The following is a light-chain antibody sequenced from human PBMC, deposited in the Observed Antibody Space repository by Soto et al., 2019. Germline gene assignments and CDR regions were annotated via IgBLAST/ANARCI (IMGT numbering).Light chain of an antibody. Sequence: SALTQPRSVSGSPGQSVTISCTGTSSDVGGYNYVSWYQQHPGKAPKLMIYDVSKRPSGVPDRFSGSKSGNTASLTVSGVQAEDEADYYCCSYAGSYTRVFGGGTMLTVL. CDR3: CSYAGSYTRV. V-gene: IGLV2-11*01. CDR2: DVS. CDR1: SSDVGGYNY. J-gene: IGLJ3*02.